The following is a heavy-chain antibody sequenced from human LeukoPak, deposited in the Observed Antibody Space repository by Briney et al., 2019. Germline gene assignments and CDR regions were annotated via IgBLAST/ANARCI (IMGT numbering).Heavy chain of an antibody. V-gene: IGHV1-18*01. Sequence: GASVKVSCKASGYTFTSYGISWVRQAPGQGLEWMGWISAYNGNTNYAQKFQGRVTMTRDTSISTAYMELSRLSSDDTAVYYCARGAIYCSGGSCYPGDYWGQGTLVTVSS. D-gene: IGHD2-15*01. J-gene: IGHJ4*02. CDR2: ISAYNGNT. CDR3: ARGAIYCSGGSCYPGDY. CDR1: GYTFTSYG.